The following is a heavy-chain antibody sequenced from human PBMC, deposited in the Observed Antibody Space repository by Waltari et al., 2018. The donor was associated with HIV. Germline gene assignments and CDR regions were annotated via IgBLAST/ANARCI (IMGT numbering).Heavy chain of an antibody. J-gene: IGHJ4*02. D-gene: IGHD2-15*01. CDR1: GCSISSYY. CDR2: IYYNGNT. CDR3: ARHPAGEWPVGDFDS. V-gene: IGHV4-59*08. Sequence: QVQLQESGPGLVKPSATLSLPCTFSGCSISSYYWSWIRQPPGQGLDGIGYIYYNGNTNYNPALRSRVTISIDTSRTQFSLRLRSVTVADTAVYYGARHPAGEWPVGDFDSWGQGTLVNVSS.